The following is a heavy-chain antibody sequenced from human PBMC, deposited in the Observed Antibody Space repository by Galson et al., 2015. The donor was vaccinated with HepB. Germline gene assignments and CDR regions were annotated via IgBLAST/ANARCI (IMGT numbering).Heavy chain of an antibody. Sequence: SVKVSCKASGYTFTSYYMHWVRQAPGQGLEWMGIINPSGGSTSYAQKFQGRVTMTRDTSTSTVYMELSSLRPEDTAVYYCARDTLGLMETDYWGQGTLVTVSS. J-gene: IGHJ4*02. V-gene: IGHV1-46*01. CDR3: ARDTLGLMETDY. D-gene: IGHD2-8*01. CDR2: INPSGGST. CDR1: GYTFTSYY.